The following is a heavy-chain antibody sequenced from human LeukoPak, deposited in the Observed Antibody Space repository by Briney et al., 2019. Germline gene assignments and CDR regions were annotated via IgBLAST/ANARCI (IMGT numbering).Heavy chain of an antibody. CDR2: IIPIFGTA. V-gene: IGHV1-69*05. D-gene: IGHD3-22*01. Sequence: SVKVSCKASGGTFSSYAISWVRQAPGQALEWMGRIIPIFGTANYAQKFQGRVTITTDESTSTAYMELSSLRSEDTAVYYCARGLNYYDSSGYYGNWFDPWGQGTLVTVSS. CDR3: ARGLNYYDSSGYYGNWFDP. CDR1: GGTFSSYA. J-gene: IGHJ5*02.